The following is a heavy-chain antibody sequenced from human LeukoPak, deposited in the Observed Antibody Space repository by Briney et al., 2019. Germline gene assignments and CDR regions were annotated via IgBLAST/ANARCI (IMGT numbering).Heavy chain of an antibody. D-gene: IGHD3-22*01. CDR3: ARDYSDSSGLWSDY. V-gene: IGHV3-21*01. J-gene: IGHJ4*02. CDR2: ISSSSSYI. CDR1: GFTFSSYS. Sequence: PGGSLRLSCAASGFTFSSYSMNCVRQAPGKGLEWVASISSSSSYIYYADSVKGRFTSSRDNSKNTLYLQMDSLRAEDTAVYYCARDYSDSSGLWSDYWGQGTLVTVS.